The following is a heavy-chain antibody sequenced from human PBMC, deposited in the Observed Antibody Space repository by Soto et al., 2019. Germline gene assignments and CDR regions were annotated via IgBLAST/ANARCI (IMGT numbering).Heavy chain of an antibody. CDR1: GGSFSGYY. Sequence: SETLSLTCAVYGGSFSGYYWSWIRQPPGKGLEWIGEINHSGSTNYNPSLKSRVTISVDTSKNQFSLKLSSVTAADTAVYYCARGSRYCSSTSCYQFFDYWGQGTRCTTSS. D-gene: IGHD2-2*01. CDR2: INHSGST. J-gene: IGHJ4*02. CDR3: ARGSRYCSSTSCYQFFDY. V-gene: IGHV4-34*01.